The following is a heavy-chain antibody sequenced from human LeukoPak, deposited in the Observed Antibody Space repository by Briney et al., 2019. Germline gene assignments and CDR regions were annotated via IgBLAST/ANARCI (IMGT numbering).Heavy chain of an antibody. CDR3: ARVVGNYYYGMDV. J-gene: IGHJ6*02. D-gene: IGHD2-15*01. V-gene: IGHV4-61*01. CDR2: IYYSGST. CDR1: GGSISSGSYS. Sequence: SQTLSLTCTVSGGSISSGSYSWSWIRQPPGKGLEWIGYIYYSGSTNYNPSLKSRVTISVDTSKNQFSLKLSSVTAADTAVYYCARVVGNYYYGMDVWGQGTTVTVSS.